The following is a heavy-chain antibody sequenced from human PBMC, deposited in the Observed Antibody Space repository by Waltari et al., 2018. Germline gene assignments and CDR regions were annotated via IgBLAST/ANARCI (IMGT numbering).Heavy chain of an antibody. J-gene: IGHJ4*02. CDR1: GYTFTGYC. D-gene: IGHD4-17*01. V-gene: IGHV1-2*06. CDR2: INPNSGDT. CDR3: ARDLGSDYGNRDY. Sequence: QVHLVQSGAEVKKPGASVKVSCKASGYTFTGYCIQWVRRAPGQGLEWMGRINPNSGDTNYAQKFQGRVTLTRDTSINTAYMELSSLKSDDTAVYYCARDLGSDYGNRDYWGQGTLVTVPS.